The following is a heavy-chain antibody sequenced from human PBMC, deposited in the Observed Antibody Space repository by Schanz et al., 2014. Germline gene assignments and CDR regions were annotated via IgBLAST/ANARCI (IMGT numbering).Heavy chain of an antibody. CDR2: ISYDGSDK. CDR1: GFPFSNYG. J-gene: IGHJ4*02. V-gene: IGHV3-30*03. D-gene: IGHD4-17*01. CDR3: ARDMGPRWSVTPFGY. Sequence: QVQLVESGGGVVQPGRSLRLSCAASGFPFSNYGMHWVRQAPGKGLEWVAIISYDGSDKFYADSVKGRFTFSRDNSKNTLYLQMNSLRPEDTAVYYCARDMGPRWSVTPFGYWGQGILVSVSS.